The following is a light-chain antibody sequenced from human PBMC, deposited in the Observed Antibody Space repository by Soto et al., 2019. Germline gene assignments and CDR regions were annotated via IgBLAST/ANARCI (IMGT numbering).Light chain of an antibody. CDR1: QTISSW. CDR3: QPYTSYSEA. J-gene: IGKJ1*01. Sequence: DSHMTQSTSTLSVSVVERVTIACRASQTISSWLAWYQQKPGKAPKLLIYKASTLKSGVPSRFSGSGSGTEFTLTISSLQPDDFATYYCQPYTSYSEAFGQGTTVDI. CDR2: KAS. V-gene: IGKV1-5*03.